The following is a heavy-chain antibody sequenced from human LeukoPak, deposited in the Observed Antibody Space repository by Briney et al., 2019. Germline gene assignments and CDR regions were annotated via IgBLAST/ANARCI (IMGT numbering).Heavy chain of an antibody. D-gene: IGHD6-25*01. CDR3: ARHLSGWPPRVTLPFEY. V-gene: IGHV4-39*01. J-gene: IGHJ4*02. CDR1: GGSISSSSYS. Sequence: SETLSLTCTVSGGSISSSSYSWGWIRQPPGKGLEWIGSIYYNGNTYYNPCLNSRVTISVDTSKNQFSLKLSSVTAGDTAIYYCARHLSGWPPRVTLPFEYWGQGTLVTASS. CDR2: IYYNGNT.